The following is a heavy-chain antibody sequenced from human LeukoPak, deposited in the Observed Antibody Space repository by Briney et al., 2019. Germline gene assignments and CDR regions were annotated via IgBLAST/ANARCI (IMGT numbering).Heavy chain of an antibody. D-gene: IGHD6-13*01. V-gene: IGHV4-59*12. J-gene: IGHJ4*02. CDR1: GGSISGYY. CDR2: IYYSGNT. Sequence: SETLSLTCTVSGGSISGYYWSWIRQTPGKGLEWIGYIYYSGNTNYNPSLKSRVTISVDTSKNQFSLKLSSVTAADTAVYYCAREWASSSRLTYFDYWGQGTLVTVSS. CDR3: AREWASSSRLTYFDY.